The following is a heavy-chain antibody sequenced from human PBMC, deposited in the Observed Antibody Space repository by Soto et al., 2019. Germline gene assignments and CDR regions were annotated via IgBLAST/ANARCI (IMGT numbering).Heavy chain of an antibody. CDR1: GYTFTRYY. Sequence: ASVKVSCKASGYTFTRYYMHWVRQAPGQGLEWMGIINPSGGNTSYAQKFQGRVTMTRGTSTSTVYMEMSSLRSEDTAVYYCARATLVPMYSSGWQTRGDYYCGMDVWGQGTTVTVSS. D-gene: IGHD6-19*01. CDR3: ARATLVPMYSSGWQTRGDYYCGMDV. V-gene: IGHV1-46*01. J-gene: IGHJ6*02. CDR2: INPSGGNT.